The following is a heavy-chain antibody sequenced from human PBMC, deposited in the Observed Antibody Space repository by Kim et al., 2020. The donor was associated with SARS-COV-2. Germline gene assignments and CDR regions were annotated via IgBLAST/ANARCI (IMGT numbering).Heavy chain of an antibody. D-gene: IGHD6-13*01. V-gene: IGHV3-9*01. CDR2: ISWNSGSI. Sequence: GGSLRLSCAASGFTFDDYAMHWVRQAPGKGLEWVSGISWNSGSIGYADSVKGRFTISRDNAKNSLYLQMNSLRAEDTALYYCARDEQLALDYWGQGTLVTVSS. CDR3: ARDEQLALDY. J-gene: IGHJ4*02. CDR1: GFTFDDYA.